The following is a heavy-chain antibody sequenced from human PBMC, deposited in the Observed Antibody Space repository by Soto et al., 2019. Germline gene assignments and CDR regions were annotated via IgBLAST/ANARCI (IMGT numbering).Heavy chain of an antibody. D-gene: IGHD2-8*01. J-gene: IGHJ6*02. CDR2: INHSGST. CDR1: GGSFSGYY. CDR3: ARVVRGVNYYYYGMDV. V-gene: IGHV4-34*01. Sequence: PSETLSLTCAVYGGSFSGYYWSWIRQPPGKGLEWIGEINHSGSTNYNPSPKSRVTISVDTSKNQFSLKLSSVTAADTAVYYCARVVRGVNYYYYGMDVWGQGTTVTVSS.